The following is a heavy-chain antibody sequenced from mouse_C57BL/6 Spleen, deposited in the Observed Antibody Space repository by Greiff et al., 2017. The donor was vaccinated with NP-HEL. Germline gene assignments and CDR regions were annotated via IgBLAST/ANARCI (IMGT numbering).Heavy chain of an antibody. Sequence: VQLQQPGAELVKPGASVKMSCKASGYTFTSYWITWVKQRPGQGLEWIGDIYPGSGSTNYNEKFKSKATLTVDTSSSTAYMQLSSLTSEDSAVYYCARKDYDYDRYFDVWGTGTTVTVSS. CDR1: GYTFTSYW. CDR2: IYPGSGST. J-gene: IGHJ1*03. V-gene: IGHV1-55*01. D-gene: IGHD2-4*01. CDR3: ARKDYDYDRYFDV.